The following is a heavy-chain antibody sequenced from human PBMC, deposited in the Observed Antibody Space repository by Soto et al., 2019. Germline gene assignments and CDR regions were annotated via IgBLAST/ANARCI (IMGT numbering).Heavy chain of an antibody. CDR2: INSDRSST. CDR1: GFTFSSYW. V-gene: IGHV3-74*01. CDR3: ARDRWIAAAGNNWFDP. Sequence: GGSLRLSCAASGFTFSSYWMHWVRQAPGKGLVWVSRINSDRSSTSYADSVKGRITISRDNAKNKLNLKMNSMRAEDTAVYYCARDRWIAAAGNNWFDPWGQGTLVTV. D-gene: IGHD6-13*01. J-gene: IGHJ5*02.